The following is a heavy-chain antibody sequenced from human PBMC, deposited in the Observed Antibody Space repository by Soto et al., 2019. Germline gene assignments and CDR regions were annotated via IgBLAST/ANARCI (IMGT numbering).Heavy chain of an antibody. CDR1: GFTFSNAW. D-gene: IGHD3-10*01. CDR2: IKSKTDGGTT. V-gene: IGHV3-15*01. Sequence: EVQLVESGGGLVQPGGSLRLSCAASGFTFSNAWMSWVRQAPGKGLEWVGRIKSKTDGGTTDYAAPVKGRFTISRDDSKNTLYLQMNSLKTEDTAVYYCTTGVYYGSGDFDYWGQGTLVTVSS. CDR3: TTGVYYGSGDFDY. J-gene: IGHJ4*02.